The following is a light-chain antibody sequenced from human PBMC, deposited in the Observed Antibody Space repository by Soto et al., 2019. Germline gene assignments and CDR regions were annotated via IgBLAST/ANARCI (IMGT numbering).Light chain of an antibody. CDR3: QQYNSYSRT. CDR1: QRISSW. V-gene: IGKV1-5*01. J-gene: IGKJ1*01. CDR2: DAS. Sequence: DIQMTQSPSSLSTSVGDRVTITCRASQRISSWLAWYQQKPGKAPKPLIYDASSLESGVPSRFSGSGSGTEFTLTISSLQPDDFATYYCQQYNSYSRTFGQGTKVDIK.